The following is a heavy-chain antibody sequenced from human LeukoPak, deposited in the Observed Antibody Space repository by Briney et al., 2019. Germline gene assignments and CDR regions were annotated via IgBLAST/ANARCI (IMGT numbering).Heavy chain of an antibody. CDR2: INPNSGGT. CDR3: ARDPHRAFYI. V-gene: IGHV1-2*02. CDR1: GYTFTGYY. Sequence: GASVKVSCKASGYTFTGYYMHWVRQAPGQGLEWMGWINPNSGGTNYAQKFQGRVTMTRDTSISTAYMELSRLRSADTAVYYCARDPHRAFYIWGQGTMVTVSS. J-gene: IGHJ3*02.